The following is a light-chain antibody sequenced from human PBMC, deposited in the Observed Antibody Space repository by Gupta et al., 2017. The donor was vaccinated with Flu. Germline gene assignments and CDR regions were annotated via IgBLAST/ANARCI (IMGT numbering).Light chain of an antibody. CDR3: YSTGDNNWV. V-gene: IGLV3-27*01. CDR2: RDE. CDR1: VLPRNY. J-gene: IGLJ3*02. Sequence: TGTGDVLPRNYGRWFKQKPGQAPLLLIYRDERRPSGVPDRFSGSTSGTTVTLTISGVQIEDEADYFCYSTGDNNWVFGGGTKLTVL.